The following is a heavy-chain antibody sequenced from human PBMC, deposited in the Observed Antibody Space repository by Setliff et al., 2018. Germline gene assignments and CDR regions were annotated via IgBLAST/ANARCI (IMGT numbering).Heavy chain of an antibody. V-gene: IGHV4-4*02. CDR1: GDSISNDYW. J-gene: IGHJ4*02. Sequence: SETLSLTCAVSGDSISNDYWWSWVRQPPERELEWIGEINQSGTTNYNPPLKGRATISVDNSKNQFSLNLNSVTVADTAVYFCARGVRTGHLDSWGQGTLGTVSS. D-gene: IGHD1-1*01. CDR3: ARGVRTGHLDS. CDR2: INQSGTT.